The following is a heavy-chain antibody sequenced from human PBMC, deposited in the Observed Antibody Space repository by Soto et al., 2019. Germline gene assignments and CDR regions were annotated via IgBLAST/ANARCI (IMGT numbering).Heavy chain of an antibody. D-gene: IGHD4-4*01. J-gene: IGHJ6*02. CDR1: GGSFSGYY. CDR2: INHSGST. CDR3: VRGNLALGTTVTTRSLLYYYYGMDV. Sequence: SETLSLTCAVYGGSFSGYYWSWIRQPPGKGLEWIGEINHSGSTNYNPSLKSRVTISVDTSKNQFSLKLSSVTAADTAVYYCVRGNLALGTTVTTRSLLYYYYGMDVWGQGTTVTVSS. V-gene: IGHV4-34*01.